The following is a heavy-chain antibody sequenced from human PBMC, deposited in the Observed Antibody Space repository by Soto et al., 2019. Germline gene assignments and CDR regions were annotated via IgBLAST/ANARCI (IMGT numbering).Heavy chain of an antibody. CDR2: INWDDDR. Sequence: QITLKESGPALVKPTQTLTLTCTFSGFSLTTNGVGVAWIRQPPGKALEWLALINWDDDRHYNPSLTSRLTITKDTSKNQVVLTMPNMDPVDTATYFCAHKEFRTSPPFDFGGPGILVTVSS. V-gene: IGHV2-5*02. CDR3: AHKEFRTSPPFDF. J-gene: IGHJ4*02. CDR1: GFSLTTNGVG.